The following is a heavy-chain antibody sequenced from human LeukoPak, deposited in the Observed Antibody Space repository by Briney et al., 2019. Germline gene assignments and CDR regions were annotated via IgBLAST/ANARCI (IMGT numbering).Heavy chain of an antibody. CDR2: IYTSGST. J-gene: IGHJ4*02. V-gene: IGHV4-4*07. D-gene: IGHD6-13*01. CDR1: GGSISGDY. CDR3: ARVQAAAGLYFDY. Sequence: SETLSLTCTVSGGSISGDYWSWIRQPSGKGLKWIGRIYTSGSTNYNPSLKSRVTISVDTPKNQFSLKLSSVTAADTAVYYCARVQAAAGLYFDYWGQGTLVTVSS.